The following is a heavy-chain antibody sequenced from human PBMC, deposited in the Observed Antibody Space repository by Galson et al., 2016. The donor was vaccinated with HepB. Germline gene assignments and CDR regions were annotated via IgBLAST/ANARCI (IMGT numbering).Heavy chain of an antibody. CDR3: VRDAYNSHHARNAPGDF. CDR1: GFTLSDYA. V-gene: IGHV3-30-3*01. D-gene: IGHD3-22*01. Sequence: SLRLSCATSGFTLSDYAMHWVRQAPGKGLEWVSVLSFDENGKYYADSVKGRFSISRDVSKRTLYLQMNSLRVEDTAVYYCVRDAYNSHHARNAPGDFWGQGTLVTVSS. J-gene: IGHJ4*02. CDR2: LSFDENGK.